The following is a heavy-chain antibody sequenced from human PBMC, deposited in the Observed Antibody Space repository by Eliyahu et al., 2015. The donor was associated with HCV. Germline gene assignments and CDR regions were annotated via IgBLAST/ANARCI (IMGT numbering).Heavy chain of an antibody. Sequence: QVQLQQWGAGLLKPSETLSLTCAVYGGSFSDYYWSWIRHPPGQGLEWIGEINHRGRMIYNPSLKSRVTISGDTSKNQFSLKLSSVTAADTAVYYCARGRGNYCSGSFCQNAFDSWGQGTLVTVSS. CDR1: GGSFSDYY. CDR2: INHRGRM. J-gene: IGHJ4*02. D-gene: IGHD2-15*01. CDR3: ARGRGNYCSGSFCQNAFDS. V-gene: IGHV4-34*01.